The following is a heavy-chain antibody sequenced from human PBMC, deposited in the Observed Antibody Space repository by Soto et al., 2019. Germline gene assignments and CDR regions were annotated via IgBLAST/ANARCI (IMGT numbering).Heavy chain of an antibody. CDR3: ARDFKRGCSSTSCYPWFDP. Sequence: QVQLVQSGAEVKKPGSSVKVSCKASGGTFSSYTISWVRQAPGQRLEWMGRIIPILGIANYAQKFQGRVTSTADKSTSTAYMELSSLRSEDTAVYYCARDFKRGCSSTSCYPWFDPWGQGTLVTVSS. V-gene: IGHV1-69*08. CDR2: IIPILGIA. J-gene: IGHJ5*02. D-gene: IGHD2-2*01. CDR1: GGTFSSYT.